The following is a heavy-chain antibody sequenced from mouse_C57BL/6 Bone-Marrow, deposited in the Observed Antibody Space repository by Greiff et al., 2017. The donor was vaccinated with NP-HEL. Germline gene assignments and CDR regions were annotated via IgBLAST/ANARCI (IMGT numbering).Heavy chain of an antibody. CDR1: GFTFSDYG. J-gene: IGHJ3*01. V-gene: IGHV5-17*01. Sequence: EVKLVESGGGLVKPGGSLKLSCAASGFTFSDYGMHWVRQAPEKGLEWVAYISSGSSTIYYVDTVKGRFTISRDNAKNTLFLQMTSLRSEDTAMYYCARNPFAYWGQGTLVTVSA. CDR3: ARNPFAY. CDR2: ISSGSSTI.